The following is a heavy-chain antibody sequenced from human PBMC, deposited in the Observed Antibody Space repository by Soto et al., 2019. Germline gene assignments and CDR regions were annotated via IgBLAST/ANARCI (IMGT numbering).Heavy chain of an antibody. Sequence: GGSLRLSCAASGFTFSSSAMSWVRQAPGKELEWVSAISGSGDSTYLAESVKGRFTISRDNSKNTLYLQMNSLRGEDTAVYYCANSTMAARPAHYFDYWGQGTLVTVSS. CDR3: ANSTMAARPAHYFDY. V-gene: IGHV3-23*01. CDR1: GFTFSSSA. CDR2: ISGSGDST. J-gene: IGHJ4*02. D-gene: IGHD6-6*01.